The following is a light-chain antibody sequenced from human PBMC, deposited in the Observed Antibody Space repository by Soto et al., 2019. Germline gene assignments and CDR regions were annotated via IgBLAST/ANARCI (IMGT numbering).Light chain of an antibody. Sequence: QSVLTQPASVSGSPGQSITISCTGTSSDVGGFKYVSWHQQHPGKAPKLIIYEVNNRPSGVSNRFSGSKSGNTASLTISGLQAEDEADYYCTSYTSSSTLVFGGGTKLTVL. V-gene: IGLV2-14*01. CDR2: EVN. J-gene: IGLJ2*01. CDR3: TSYTSSSTLV. CDR1: SSDVGGFKY.